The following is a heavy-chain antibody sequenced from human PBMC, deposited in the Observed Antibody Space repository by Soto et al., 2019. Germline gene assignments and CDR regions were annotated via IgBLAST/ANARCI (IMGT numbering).Heavy chain of an antibody. CDR1: GDTCISYA. V-gene: IGHV1-69*13. J-gene: IGHJ6*02. Sequence: GSSVKVSCKASGDTCISYAISLVLQAPVQGREWMGGIIPIFGTANYAQKFQGRVTITADESTSTAYMELSSLRSEDTAVYYCARDQGGGNSKREIYYYGMDVWGQGTTVTVSS. CDR2: IIPIFGTA. D-gene: IGHD2-21*02. CDR3: ARDQGGGNSKREIYYYGMDV.